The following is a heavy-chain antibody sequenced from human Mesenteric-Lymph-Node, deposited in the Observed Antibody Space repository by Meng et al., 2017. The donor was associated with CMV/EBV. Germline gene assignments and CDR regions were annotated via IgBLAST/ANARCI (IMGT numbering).Heavy chain of an antibody. V-gene: IGHV3-30*04. Sequence: GESLKISCAAFGFTYNHYSMHWVRQVPGKGLEWVAMISHDGLNTYYADSVRGRFTISRDNAKNSLFLQMNSLRAEDTAVYYCARVAEGYCTSTNCRYYYGMDVWGQGTTVTVSS. CDR2: ISHDGLNT. CDR3: ARVAEGYCTSTNCRYYYGMDV. D-gene: IGHD2-2*01. CDR1: GFTYNHYS. J-gene: IGHJ6*02.